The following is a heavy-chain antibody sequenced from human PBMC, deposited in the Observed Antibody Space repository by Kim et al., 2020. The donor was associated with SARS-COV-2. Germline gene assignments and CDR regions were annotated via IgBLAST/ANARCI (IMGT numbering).Heavy chain of an antibody. J-gene: IGHJ4*02. CDR1: GFSLSGSD. CDR2: IKSRADNYAT. D-gene: IGHD2-21*02. CDR3: FRREDCGGGDCYK. Sequence: GESLKISCAASGFSLSGSDIHWVRQASGKGLEWVGRIKSRADNYATAYAASVEGRFTLSRDDSKNTAFLQMGSLRPEDTAVYSCFRREDCGGGDCYKWGQGTLVTVSS. V-gene: IGHV3-73*01.